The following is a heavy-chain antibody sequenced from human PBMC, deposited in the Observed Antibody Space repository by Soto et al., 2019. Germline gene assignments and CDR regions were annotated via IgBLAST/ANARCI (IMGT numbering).Heavy chain of an antibody. D-gene: IGHD4-4*01. CDR2: ISSDGSIT. CDR3: ARDSSNYVPFDY. CDR1: GFTFSSYW. V-gene: IGHV3-74*01. Sequence: PGGSLRLSCAASGFTFSSYWMHWVRQVPGKGLVWVSRISSDGSITTYADSVKGRFTISRDNAKNTLYLQMNSLRVEDTAVYYCARDSSNYVPFDYWGQGNLVTVSS. J-gene: IGHJ4*02.